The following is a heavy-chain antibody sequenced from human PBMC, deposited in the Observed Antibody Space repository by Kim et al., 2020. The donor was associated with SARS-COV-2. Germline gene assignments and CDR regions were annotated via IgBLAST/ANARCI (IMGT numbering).Heavy chain of an antibody. Sequence: SETLSLTCTVSGGSISSSSYYWGWIRQPPGKGREWIGSIYYSGSTYYNPSLKRRATISVDTYKNQFSLKLSSVTAADTAVYYCARDIRGAVRGIVVVPAATFDPWGQGTLVTVSS. V-gene: IGHV4-39*02. D-gene: IGHD2-2*01. CDR1: GGSISSSSYY. CDR2: IYYSGST. J-gene: IGHJ5*02. CDR3: ARDIRGAVRGIVVVPAATFDP.